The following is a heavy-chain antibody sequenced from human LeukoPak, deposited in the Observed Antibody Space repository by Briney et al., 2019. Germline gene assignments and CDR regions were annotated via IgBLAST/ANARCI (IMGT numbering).Heavy chain of an antibody. V-gene: IGHV3-23*01. Sequence: GGSLRLSCAASGFTFSSYAMSWVRQAPGKGLEWVSVISGNGGRTYYADSVKGRFTISRDNSKNTLYLQMNSLRAEDTAVYYCAKGPVSPSGWYAGDFDYWGQGTLVTVSS. CDR1: GFTFSSYA. D-gene: IGHD6-19*01. J-gene: IGHJ4*02. CDR2: ISGNGGRT. CDR3: AKGPVSPSGWYAGDFDY.